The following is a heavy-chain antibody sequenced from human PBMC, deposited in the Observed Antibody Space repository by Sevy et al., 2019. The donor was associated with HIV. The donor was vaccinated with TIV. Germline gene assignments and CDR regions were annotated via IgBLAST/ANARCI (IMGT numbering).Heavy chain of an antibody. D-gene: IGHD6-19*01. CDR2: ISAYNGNT. J-gene: IGHJ6*02. CDR1: GYTFTSYG. CDR3: ARESRGLRRKGPSYYGMDV. V-gene: IGHV1-18*01. Sequence: ASVKVSCKASGYTFTSYGISWVRQAPGQGLEWMGWISAYNGNTNYAQKLQGRVTMTTDTSTSTAYMELRSLRSDDTAVYYCARESRGLRRKGPSYYGMDVWGQGTTVTVSS.